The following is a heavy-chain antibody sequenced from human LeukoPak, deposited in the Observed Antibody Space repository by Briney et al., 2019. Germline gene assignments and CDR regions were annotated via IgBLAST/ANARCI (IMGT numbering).Heavy chain of an antibody. CDR2: ISYDGSNK. J-gene: IGHJ4*02. D-gene: IGHD4-23*01. CDR3: ARDYGGNSYCDY. Sequence: GRSLRLSCAASGFTSSSYAMHWVRQAPGKGLEWVAVISYDGSNKYYADSVKGRFTISRDNSKNTLYLQMNSLRAEDTAVYYCARDYGGNSYCDYWGQGTLVTVSS. CDR1: GFTSSSYA. V-gene: IGHV3-30-3*01.